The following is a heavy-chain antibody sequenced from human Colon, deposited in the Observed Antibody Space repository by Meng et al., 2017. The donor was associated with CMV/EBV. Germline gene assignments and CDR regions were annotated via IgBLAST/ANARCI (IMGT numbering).Heavy chain of an antibody. Sequence: GSLRLSCAVSGFSVSANYMTWVRQAPGKGLEWVSVLQTAGSTYYADSVKGRFIISRDNSKNTVYLQMNRMRAEDTAVYYCARVGADTALAFDYWGQGTLVTVSS. CDR2: LQTAGST. D-gene: IGHD5-18*01. CDR3: ARVGADTALAFDY. CDR1: GFSVSANY. V-gene: IGHV3-53*01. J-gene: IGHJ4*02.